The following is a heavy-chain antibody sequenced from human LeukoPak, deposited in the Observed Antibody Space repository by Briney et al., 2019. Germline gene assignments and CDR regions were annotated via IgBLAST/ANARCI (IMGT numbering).Heavy chain of an antibody. CDR3: ARGRGGIQYYLDY. J-gene: IGHJ4*02. CDR1: GFTFSSYA. Sequence: GGSLRLSCAPSGFTFSSYAMHWVRQAPGKGLEWVSGISGSGGYTNYADSVKGRFTISRDNAKNSLYLQMNSLRAEDTALYYCARGRGGIQYYLDYWGQGTLVTVSS. D-gene: IGHD3-16*01. V-gene: IGHV3-23*01. CDR2: ISGSGGYT.